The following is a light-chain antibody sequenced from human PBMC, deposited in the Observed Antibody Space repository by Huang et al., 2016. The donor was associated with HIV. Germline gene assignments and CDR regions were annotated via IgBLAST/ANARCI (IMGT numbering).Light chain of an antibody. CDR3: HQYGSSPFT. CDR2: GAS. CDR1: QSVNSTY. Sequence: EIVLTQPPGTLSLSPGERATLSCRATQSVNSTYLTWYQQKPGQAPRLLIYGASNRATGIPDRFSGSGSGTDFTLTISRLEPEDFALYYCHQYGSSPFTFGQGTRLDIK. J-gene: IGKJ5*01. V-gene: IGKV3-20*01.